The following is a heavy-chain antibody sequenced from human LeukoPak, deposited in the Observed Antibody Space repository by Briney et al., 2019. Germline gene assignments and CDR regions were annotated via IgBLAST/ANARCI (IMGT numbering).Heavy chain of an antibody. CDR1: GFTFSSYS. V-gene: IGHV3-21*01. D-gene: IGHD3-22*01. CDR2: ISSSSSYI. CDR3: ARDQGITMIVGHDAFDI. J-gene: IGHJ3*02. Sequence: GGSLRLSCAASGFTFSSYSMNWVRQAPGKGLEWVSSISSSSSYIYYADSVKGRFTISRDNAKNSLYLQMNSLRAEDTAVYYCARDQGITMIVGHDAFDIWGQGTMVTVSS.